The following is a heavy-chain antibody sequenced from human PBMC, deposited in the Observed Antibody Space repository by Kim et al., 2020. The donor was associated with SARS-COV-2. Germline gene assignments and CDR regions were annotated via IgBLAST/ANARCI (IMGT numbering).Heavy chain of an antibody. CDR3: ARGRYYYDSSGTISGYYFDY. V-gene: IGHV4-34*01. J-gene: IGHJ4*02. CDR1: GGSFSGYY. Sequence: SETLSLTCAVYGGSFSGYYWSWIRQPPGKGLEWIGEINHSGSTNYNPSLKSRVTISVDTSKNQFSLKLSSVTAADTAVYYCARGRYYYDSSGTISGYYFDYWGQRTLVTVSS. D-gene: IGHD3-22*01. CDR2: INHSGST.